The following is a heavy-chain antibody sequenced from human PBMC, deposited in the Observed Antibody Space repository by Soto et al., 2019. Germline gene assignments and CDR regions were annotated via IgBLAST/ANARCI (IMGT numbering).Heavy chain of an antibody. Sequence: QVQLQESGPGLVKPSGTLSLTCGVSGGSISSINWWRWVRQPPGKGLEWFGEIHHSGISKYNPSLQRRLPISLDKSKNHFCLQLPSVTAAVTAGYYSARASLNGICNTQGNDLWGQGTLVLVSS. CDR3: ARASLNGICNTQGNDL. CDR1: GGSISSINW. J-gene: IGHJ4*02. CDR2: IHHSGIS. D-gene: IGHD2-8*01. V-gene: IGHV4-4*02.